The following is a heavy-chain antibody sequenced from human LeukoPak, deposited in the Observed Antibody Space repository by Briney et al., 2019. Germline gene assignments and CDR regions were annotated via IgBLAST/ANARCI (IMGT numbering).Heavy chain of an antibody. CDR3: AKGAGPPWFDP. CDR2: MSSSGIS. V-gene: IGHV4-61*02. CDR1: NGSISSDTYS. D-gene: IGHD6-19*01. Sequence: PSQTLSLTCTVSNGSISSDTYSWSWIRQPAGKGLEWIGRMSSSGISTYSPSLKSRVTISIDTSRNQFSMNLNSVTAADTAVNYCAKGAGPPWFDPWGQGTLVTVSS. J-gene: IGHJ5*02.